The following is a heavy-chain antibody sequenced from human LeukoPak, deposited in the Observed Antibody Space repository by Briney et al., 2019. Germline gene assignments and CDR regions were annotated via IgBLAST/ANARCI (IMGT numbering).Heavy chain of an antibody. CDR2: ISYDGSNK. CDR1: GFTFSSYA. J-gene: IGHJ4*02. D-gene: IGHD3-3*02. CDR3: ARLANSIDY. V-gene: IGHV3-30-3*01. Sequence: GGSLRLSCAASGFTFSSYAMHWFRQAPGKGLEWVAVISYDGSNKYYADSVKGRFTISRDNSKNTLYLQMNSLRAEDTAVYYCARLANSIDYWGQGTLVTVSS.